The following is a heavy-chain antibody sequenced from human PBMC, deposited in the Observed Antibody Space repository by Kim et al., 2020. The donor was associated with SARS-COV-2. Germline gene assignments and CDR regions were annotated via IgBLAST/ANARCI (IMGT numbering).Heavy chain of an antibody. Sequence: SVKVSCKASGGTFSSFTINWVRQAPGQGLEWMGAIIPVFGRINYAQDFQGRITITADESTSTAYMELSSLRSEDSALYFCARDHYDSSDYPPSWYLDLWGRGTLVIVSS. V-gene: IGHV1-69*13. CDR2: IIPVFGRI. D-gene: IGHD3-22*01. J-gene: IGHJ2*01. CDR1: GGTFSSFT. CDR3: ARDHYDSSDYPPSWYLDL.